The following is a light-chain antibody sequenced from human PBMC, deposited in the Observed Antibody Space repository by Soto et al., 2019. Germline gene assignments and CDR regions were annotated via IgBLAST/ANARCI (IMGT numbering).Light chain of an antibody. Sequence: TQSAATLSVSPGDRDNLXCRASQYIRNTVGWYHQRSGKAPRLLIFDASIRVHTKPARFSGSVSVTEFTRTISRLESEDFAVYFGQQYGDRPRTFGQGTKVDIK. CDR1: QYIRNT. J-gene: IGKJ1*01. CDR3: QQYGDRPRT. CDR2: DAS. V-gene: IGKV3-15*01.